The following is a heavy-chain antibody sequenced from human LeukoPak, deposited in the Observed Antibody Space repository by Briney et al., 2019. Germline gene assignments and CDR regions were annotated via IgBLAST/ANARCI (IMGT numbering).Heavy chain of an antibody. Sequence: GGSLRLSCAASGFTFDDYAMHWVRQAPGKGLEWVSGISWNSGSIGYADSVKGRFTISRDNAKNSLYLQMSSLRAEDTALYYCAKGRGSYVPDAFDIWGQGTMVTVSS. D-gene: IGHD1-26*01. CDR1: GFTFDDYA. CDR2: ISWNSGSI. J-gene: IGHJ3*02. V-gene: IGHV3-9*01. CDR3: AKGRGSYVPDAFDI.